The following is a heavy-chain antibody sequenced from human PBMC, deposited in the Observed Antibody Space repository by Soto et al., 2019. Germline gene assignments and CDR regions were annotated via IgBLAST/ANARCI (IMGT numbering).Heavy chain of an antibody. Sequence: ASVKVSCKASGYTFTGYYMHWVRQAPGQGLEWMGWINPNSGGTNYAQKFQGWVTMTRDTSISTAYMELSRLRSDDTAVYYCAKSIAVAGQTPKDPFDYWGQGTLVTVSS. V-gene: IGHV1-2*04. J-gene: IGHJ4*02. CDR3: AKSIAVAGQTPKDPFDY. CDR2: INPNSGGT. CDR1: GYTFTGYY. D-gene: IGHD6-19*01.